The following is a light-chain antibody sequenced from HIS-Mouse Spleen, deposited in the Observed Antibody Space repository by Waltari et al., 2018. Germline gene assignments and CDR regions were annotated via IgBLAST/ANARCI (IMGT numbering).Light chain of an antibody. Sequence: QSVLTQPPSASGTPGQRVTISCSGSSSKLGSNYVYWYQQLPGTAPQPLIYRNNQRPSGVPDRFSGSKSGTSASLAISGLRSEDEADYYCAAWDDSLSGRVFGGGTKLTVL. CDR2: RNN. V-gene: IGLV1-47*01. J-gene: IGLJ3*02. CDR1: SSKLGSNY. CDR3: AAWDDSLSGRV.